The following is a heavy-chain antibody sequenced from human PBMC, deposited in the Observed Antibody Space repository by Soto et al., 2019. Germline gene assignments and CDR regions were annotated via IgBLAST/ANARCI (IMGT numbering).Heavy chain of an antibody. Sequence: EVQLVESGGGLVQPGGSLRLSCAASGFTFGRHWMHWIRQTPGEGLVSISRVNPEATITDYADSVRGRFTISRDNANSPLYLEMHSLTSEDTGVYYCARPKGAAYSAFDNWGQGTTVTVSS. V-gene: IGHV3-74*01. D-gene: IGHD2-21*01. CDR2: VNPEATIT. J-gene: IGHJ3*02. CDR3: ARPKGAAYSAFDN. CDR1: GFTFGRHW.